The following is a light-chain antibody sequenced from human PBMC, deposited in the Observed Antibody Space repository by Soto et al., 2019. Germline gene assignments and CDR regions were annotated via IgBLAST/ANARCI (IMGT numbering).Light chain of an antibody. J-gene: IGKJ1*01. Sequence: DIQMTQSPSSLSASVGDRVIITCRASQTIRTSLNWYQQKPGKAPKLLIYAASTLHSGVPSRFSGSGSGTDFTLSISNLQPEDFATYFCQQTYATPPTFGQGTKVEI. CDR1: QTIRTS. CDR3: QQTYATPPT. CDR2: AAS. V-gene: IGKV1-39*01.